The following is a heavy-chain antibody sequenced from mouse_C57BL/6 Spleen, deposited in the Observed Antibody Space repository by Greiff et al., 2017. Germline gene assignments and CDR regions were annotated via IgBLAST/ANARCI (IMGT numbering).Heavy chain of an antibody. D-gene: IGHD1-1*01. CDR1: GYTFTSYW. CDR2: IYPGSGST. V-gene: IGHV1-55*01. J-gene: IGHJ2*01. Sequence: QVQLQQSGAELVKPGASVKMSCKASGYTFTSYWITWVKQRPGQGLEWIGDIYPGSGSTNYNEKFKSKATLTVDTSSSTAYMQLSSLTSEDSAVYDCARGDYGSSSYYFDYWGQGTTLTVSS. CDR3: ARGDYGSSSYYFDY.